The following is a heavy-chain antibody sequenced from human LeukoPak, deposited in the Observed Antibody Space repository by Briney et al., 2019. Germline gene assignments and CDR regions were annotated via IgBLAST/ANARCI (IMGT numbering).Heavy chain of an antibody. Sequence: GASVKLSCKASGYTFTSYDINWLRQATGQGLEWMGWMNPNSGNTGYAHKFQGRVTMTRNTSISTPYMGLSSLRSEDTAVYYCARGRGMMDTFFDYWGQGTLVTVSS. CDR3: ARGRGMMDTFFDY. J-gene: IGHJ4*02. CDR2: MNPNSGNT. V-gene: IGHV1-8*01. D-gene: IGHD3-16*01. CDR1: GYTFTSYD.